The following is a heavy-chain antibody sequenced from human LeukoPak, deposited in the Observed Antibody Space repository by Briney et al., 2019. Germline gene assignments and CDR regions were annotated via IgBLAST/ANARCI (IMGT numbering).Heavy chain of an antibody. CDR2: ISGSGGST. J-gene: IGHJ4*02. CDR3: AKDDYYDTSGYRD. Sequence: GGSLRLSCAASGFTFSSYAMSWVRQAPGKGLEWVSAISGSGGSTYYADSVKGRFTISRDNSKNTLYLQMNSLRAEDAAVYYCAKDDYYDTSGYRDWGQGTLVTVSS. CDR1: GFTFSSYA. V-gene: IGHV3-23*01. D-gene: IGHD3-22*01.